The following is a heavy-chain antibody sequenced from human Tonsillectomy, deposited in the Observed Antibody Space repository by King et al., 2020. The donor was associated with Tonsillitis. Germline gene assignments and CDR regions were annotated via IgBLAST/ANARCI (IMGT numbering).Heavy chain of an antibody. CDR3: ARDRQSHGYNGYEPSSSWFDP. D-gene: IGHD5-12*01. CDR1: GFTFSNYA. Sequence: VQLVESGGGVVQPGRSLRLSCAASGFTFSNYAIHWVRQAPGKGLEWVAVISYDGSNEYYAGSVKGRFTISRDNSKNTLYLQMNSRRAEDTAAYYCARDRQSHGYNGYEPSSSWFDPWGQGTLVTVSS. J-gene: IGHJ5*02. V-gene: IGHV3-30-3*01. CDR2: ISYDGSNE.